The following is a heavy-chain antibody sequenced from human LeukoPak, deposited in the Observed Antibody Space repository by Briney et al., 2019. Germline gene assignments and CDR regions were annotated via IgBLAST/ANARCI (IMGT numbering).Heavy chain of an antibody. CDR2: IFSWRSC. CDR1: GGSISSYY. J-gene: IGHJ4*02. V-gene: IGHV4-59*08. CDR3: ARADSYYYDSSGYRPPARGAFDY. D-gene: IGHD3-22*01. Sequence: PSEALSLTCTVSGGSISSYYWSWIRQPPGKGLEWIGYIFSWRSCKHNPSLKSRVTISVGTSKNQFSLKLSSVTAADTAVYYCARADSYYYDSSGYRPPARGAFDYWGQGTLVTVSS.